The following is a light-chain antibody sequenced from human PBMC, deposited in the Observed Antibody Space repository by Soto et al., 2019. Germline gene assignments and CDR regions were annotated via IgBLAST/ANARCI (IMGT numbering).Light chain of an antibody. J-gene: IGLJ1*01. CDR1: SSDVGAYNY. CDR2: EVS. CDR3: SSHAGSNYYV. V-gene: IGLV2-8*01. Sequence: QSVLTQRPSASGSPGESVTISCTGTSSDVGAYNYVSWYQQHPGKAPKLMIYEVSKWPSGVPDRFSGSKSGNTASLTVSGLQAEDEADYSCSSHAGSNYYVFGNGKKVTV.